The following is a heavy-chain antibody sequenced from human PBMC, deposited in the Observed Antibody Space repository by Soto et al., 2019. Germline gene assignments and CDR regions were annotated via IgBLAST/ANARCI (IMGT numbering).Heavy chain of an antibody. CDR2: IFPDDSDT. V-gene: IGHV5-51*01. J-gene: IGHJ4*02. D-gene: IGHD3-16*01. Sequence: LKISCKASGYIIKNYWIGWVRQMPGQGLEWMGIIFPDDSDTRYSPSFQGHVTISVDKSISTAYVQWSSLKASDSAIYYCFRGGVTSRTFDYWGQGTLVTVSS. CDR1: GYIIKNYW. CDR3: FRGGVTSRTFDY.